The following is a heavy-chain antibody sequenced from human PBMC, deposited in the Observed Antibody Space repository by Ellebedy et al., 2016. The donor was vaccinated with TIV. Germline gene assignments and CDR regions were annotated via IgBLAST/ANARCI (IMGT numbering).Heavy chain of an antibody. CDR3: AGRAYNWNDGSLFDY. D-gene: IGHD1-1*01. J-gene: IGHJ4*02. CDR2: IKQEGSEK. Sequence: GGSLRLSCAASGFTFSSYWMSWVRQAPGKGLEWVANIKQEGSEKYYVDSVKGRFTISSDNAKNSLYLQMNSLRAEDTAVYYCAGRAYNWNDGSLFDYWGQGTLVTVSS. CDR1: GFTFSSYW. V-gene: IGHV3-7*03.